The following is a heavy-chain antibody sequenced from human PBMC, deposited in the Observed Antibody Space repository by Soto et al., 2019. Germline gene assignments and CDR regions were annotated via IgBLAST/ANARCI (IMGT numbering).Heavy chain of an antibody. CDR2: ISGNGDTT. CDR1: GFTFSSYA. J-gene: IGHJ5*02. V-gene: IGHV3-23*01. D-gene: IGHD5-18*01. CDR3: ALRYIYAPFDP. Sequence: GGSLRLSCAASGFTFSSYAMSWVRQAPGMGLEWVSSISGNGDTTYYADSVKGRFTISRDNSKNTLYLQMNSLRAEDTAVYYYALRYIYAPFDPWGRGTLVTVS.